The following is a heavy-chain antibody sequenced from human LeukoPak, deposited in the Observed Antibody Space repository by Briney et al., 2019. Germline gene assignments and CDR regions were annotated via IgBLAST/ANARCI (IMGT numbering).Heavy chain of an antibody. CDR3: AREGGYYYYGMGV. D-gene: IGHD1-26*01. Sequence: SETLSLTCTVSGGSISSYYWSWIRQPPGKGLEWIGYIYYSGSTNYNPSLKSRVTISVDTSKNQFSLKLSSVTAADTAVYYCAREGGYYYYGMGVWGQGTTVTVSS. CDR1: GGSISSYY. V-gene: IGHV4-59*01. CDR2: IYYSGST. J-gene: IGHJ6*02.